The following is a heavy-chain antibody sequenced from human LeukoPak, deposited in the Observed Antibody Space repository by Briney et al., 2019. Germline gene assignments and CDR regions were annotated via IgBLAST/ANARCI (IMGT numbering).Heavy chain of an antibody. CDR2: IYYSGST. CDR1: GGSISSYY. D-gene: IGHD5-18*01. V-gene: IGHV4-59*08. Sequence: SETLSLTCTVSGGSISSYYWSWIRQPPGKGLGWIGYIYYSGSTNYNPSLKSRVTISVDTSKNQFSLKLSSVTAADTAVYYCARTTAMVITGAFDIWGQGTMVTVSS. CDR3: ARTTAMVITGAFDI. J-gene: IGHJ3*02.